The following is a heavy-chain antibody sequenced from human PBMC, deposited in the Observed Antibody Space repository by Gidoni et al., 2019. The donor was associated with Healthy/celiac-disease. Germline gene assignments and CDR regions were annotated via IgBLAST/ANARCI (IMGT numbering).Heavy chain of an antibody. V-gene: IGHV3-66*01. Sequence: EVQLVESGGGLVQPGGSLRLSCAASGFTVSSTYMSWVRQAPGKGLEWVSVIYSGGSTYYADAVKGRFTISRDNSKNTLYLQMNSLRAEDTAVYYCARDGPGYYDFWSGYPYYGMDVWGQGTTVTVSS. CDR3: ARDGPGYYDFWSGYPYYGMDV. CDR1: GFTVSSTY. CDR2: IYSGGST. J-gene: IGHJ6*02. D-gene: IGHD3-3*01.